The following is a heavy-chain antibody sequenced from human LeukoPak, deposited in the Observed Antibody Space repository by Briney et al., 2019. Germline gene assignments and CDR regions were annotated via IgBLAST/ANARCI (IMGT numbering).Heavy chain of an antibody. D-gene: IGHD3-10*01. J-gene: IGHJ5*02. Sequence: SETLSLTCAVYGGSFSGYYWSWIRQPPGKGLEWIGEINHSGSTNYNPSLKSRVTISVDTSKNQFSLKLSSVTAADTAVYYCAREVSITMVRGVISGGRWFDPWGQGTLVTVSS. CDR1: GGSFSGYY. CDR2: INHSGST. CDR3: AREVSITMVRGVISGGRWFDP. V-gene: IGHV4-34*01.